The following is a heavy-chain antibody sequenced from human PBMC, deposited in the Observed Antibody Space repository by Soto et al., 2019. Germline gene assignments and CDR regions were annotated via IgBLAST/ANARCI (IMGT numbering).Heavy chain of an antibody. J-gene: IGHJ6*03. CDR2: ISGFGGST. CDR1: GFTFSSYA. Sequence: EVQLLESGGGLVQPGGSLRLSCAASGFTFSSYAMSWVRQAPGKGLEWVSAISGFGGSTYYADSVKGRFTISRDNSKNTLYLQMNSLRAADTAVYYCAKAPTYGILTGSYYHYYMAVWGKGTTVTVSS. D-gene: IGHD3-9*01. CDR3: AKAPTYGILTGSYYHYYMAV. V-gene: IGHV3-23*01.